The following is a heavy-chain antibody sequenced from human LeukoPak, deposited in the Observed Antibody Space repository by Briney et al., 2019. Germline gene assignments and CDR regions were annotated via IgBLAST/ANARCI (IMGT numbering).Heavy chain of an antibody. V-gene: IGHV3-30-3*01. J-gene: IGHJ4*02. CDR2: ISYDGSNE. CDR3: ARGKYYFDY. Sequence: QSGGSLRLSCAASGFTFSSYAMHWVRQAPGKGLEWVAVISYDGSNEYYADSVKGRFTISRDNSKNTLYLQMNSLRAEDTAVYYCARGKYYFDYWGQGTLVTVSS. CDR1: GFTFSSYA.